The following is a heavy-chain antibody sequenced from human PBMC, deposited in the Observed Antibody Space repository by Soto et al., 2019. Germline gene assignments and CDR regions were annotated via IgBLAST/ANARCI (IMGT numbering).Heavy chain of an antibody. J-gene: IGHJ2*01. V-gene: IGHV4-34*01. CDR3: ARRRGMATITYRYFDL. D-gene: IGHD5-12*01. CDR1: GGSFSGYY. Sequence: PSETLSLTCAVYGGSFSGYYWSWIRQPPGKGLEWIGEINHSGSTNYNPSPKSRVTISVDTSKNQFSLKLSSVTAADTAVYYCARRRGMATITYRYFDLWGRGTLVTVSS. CDR2: INHSGST.